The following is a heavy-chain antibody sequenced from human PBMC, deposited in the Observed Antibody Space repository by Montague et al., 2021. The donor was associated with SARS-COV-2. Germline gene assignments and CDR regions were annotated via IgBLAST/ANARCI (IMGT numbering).Heavy chain of an antibody. CDR2: IDWDGAT. J-gene: IGHJ4*02. Sequence: PALVKPTQTLTLTCTVSGFSLTTHGVCVTWIRQPPGGALEWLSRIDWDGATHYKPSLKTRLTLSQDTSKNQVVLTVTNVDPVDTATYYCARMECGTVYFPDFWGQGIKVTVSS. CDR1: GFSLTTHGVC. V-gene: IGHV2-70*11. CDR3: ARMECGTVYFPDF. D-gene: IGHD5/OR15-5a*01.